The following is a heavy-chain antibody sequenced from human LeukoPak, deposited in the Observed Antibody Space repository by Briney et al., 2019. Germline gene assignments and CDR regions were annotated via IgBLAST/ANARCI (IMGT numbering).Heavy chain of an antibody. CDR1: GGTFSSYA. CDR3: ARGRMHGDYDH. CDR2: IIPILGIA. V-gene: IGHV1-69*04. D-gene: IGHD4-17*01. Sequence: ASVKVSCKASGGTFSSYAISWVRQAPGQGLEWMGRIIPILGIANYAQKFQGRVTITADKSTSTAYMELSSLRSEDTAVYYCARGRMHGDYDHWGQGTLVTVSS. J-gene: IGHJ4*02.